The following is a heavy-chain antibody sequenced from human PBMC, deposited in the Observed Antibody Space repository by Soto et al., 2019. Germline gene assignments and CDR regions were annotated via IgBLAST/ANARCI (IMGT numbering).Heavy chain of an antibody. CDR1: GGSFSGYY. Sequence: SETLSLTCAVYGGSFSGYYWSWIRQPPGKGLEWIGEINHSGSTNYNPSLKSRVTISVDTSKNQFSLKLSSVTAADTAVYYCARDRITIFGVVINYYYGMDVWGQGTKVTVSS. J-gene: IGHJ6*02. CDR3: ARDRITIFGVVINYYYGMDV. D-gene: IGHD3-3*01. V-gene: IGHV4-34*01. CDR2: INHSGST.